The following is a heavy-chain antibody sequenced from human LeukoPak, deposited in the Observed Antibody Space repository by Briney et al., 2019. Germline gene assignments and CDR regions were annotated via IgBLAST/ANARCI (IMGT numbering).Heavy chain of an antibody. CDR2: INPNSGGT. CDR3: ARGINGRAAAGHFFARPPWFDP. Sequence: ASVKVSCKASGYTFTGYYMHWVRQAPGQGLEWMGWINPNSGGTNYAQKFQGRVTMTRDTSISTAYMELSRLRSDDTAVYYCARGINGRAAAGHFFARPPWFDPWGQGTLVTVSS. CDR1: GYTFTGYY. J-gene: IGHJ5*02. D-gene: IGHD6-13*01. V-gene: IGHV1-2*02.